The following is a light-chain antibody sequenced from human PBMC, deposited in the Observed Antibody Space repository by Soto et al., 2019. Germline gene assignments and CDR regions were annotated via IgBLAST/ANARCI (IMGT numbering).Light chain of an antibody. Sequence: DIQMTKYPSFLSASVGDRVTITCRASQSIGKHLNWYQQKPGKAPKFLIYGASTLQSGVPSRFTGSGSGTDFTLTVNSLQPEDFATYYCQHSYSSPTTFGQGTRLEI. CDR1: QSIGKH. V-gene: IGKV1-39*01. CDR2: GAS. CDR3: QHSYSSPTT. J-gene: IGKJ5*01.